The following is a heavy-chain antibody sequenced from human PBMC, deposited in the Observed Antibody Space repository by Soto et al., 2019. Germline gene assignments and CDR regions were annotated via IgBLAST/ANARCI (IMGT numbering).Heavy chain of an antibody. Sequence: QVQLQESGPGLVKPSETLSLTCTVSGGSIRNYYWSWLRQPPGMGLEWIGFISYNGNTKYNPSLMGRVTISLDTSKNYFSLRLRSLTAADTALYYCARHFDSGTWPLDYWGQGILVTVSS. D-gene: IGHD3-10*01. CDR3: ARHFDSGTWPLDY. CDR2: ISYNGNT. J-gene: IGHJ4*02. CDR1: GGSIRNYY. V-gene: IGHV4-59*01.